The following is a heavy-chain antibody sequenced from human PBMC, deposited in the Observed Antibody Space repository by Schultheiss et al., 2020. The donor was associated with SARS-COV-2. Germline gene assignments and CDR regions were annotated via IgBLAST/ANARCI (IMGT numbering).Heavy chain of an antibody. V-gene: IGHV4-39*07. CDR1: GGSISSGDYY. CDR3: ARASNDFWSGYYYYYYYYMDV. D-gene: IGHD3-3*01. J-gene: IGHJ6*03. Sequence: SETLSLTCTVSGGSISSGDYYWSWIRQPPGKGLEWIGEINHSGSTNYNPSLKSRVTISVDTSKNQFSLKLSSVTAADTAVYYCARASNDFWSGYYYYYYYYMDVWGKGTTVTVSS. CDR2: INHSGST.